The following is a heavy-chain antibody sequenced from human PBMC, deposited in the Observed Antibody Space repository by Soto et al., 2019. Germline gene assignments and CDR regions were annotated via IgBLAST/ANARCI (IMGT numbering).Heavy chain of an antibody. CDR1: RASIYTYS. J-gene: IGHJ4*02. D-gene: IGHD1-26*01. CDR3: ATIVGANDH. V-gene: IGHV4-4*07. Sequence: SETLSLTCTVSRASIYTYSWTWIRQPAGKGLQWIGHIYSSGSANYSPSLKSRVSMSVDSSKNQISLRLSSVTAADTAVYYCATIVGANDHWGQGTLVTVSS. CDR2: IYSSGSA.